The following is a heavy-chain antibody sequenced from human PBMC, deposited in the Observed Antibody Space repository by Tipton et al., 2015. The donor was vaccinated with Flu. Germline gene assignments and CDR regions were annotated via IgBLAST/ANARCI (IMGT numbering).Heavy chain of an antibody. J-gene: IGHJ1*01. CDR3: ARFYSSGYGYFQH. V-gene: IGHV4-31*11. CDR2: IYYSGST. CDR1: GGSFSGYY. D-gene: IGHD3-22*01. Sequence: TLSLTCAVYGGSFSGYYWSWIRQHPGKGLEWIGYIYYSGSTYYNPSLKSRVTISVDTSKNQFSLKLSSVTAADTAVYYCARFYSSGYGYFQHWGQGPLVTVSS.